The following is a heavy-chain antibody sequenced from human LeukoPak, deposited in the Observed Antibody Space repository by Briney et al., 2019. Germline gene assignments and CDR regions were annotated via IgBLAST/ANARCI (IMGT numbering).Heavy chain of an antibody. CDR2: IIPIFGTA. CDR1: GGTFSSYA. J-gene: IGHJ4*02. CDR3: AREGIQGGLYDGSGYYYNSFDY. V-gene: IGHV1-69*05. Sequence: SVKVSCKASGGTFSSYAISWVRQAPGQGLEWMGRIIPIFGTANYAQKFQGRVTITTDESTSTAYMELSSLRSEDTAVYYCAREGIQGGLYDGSGYYYNSFDYWGQGTLVTVSS. D-gene: IGHD3-22*01.